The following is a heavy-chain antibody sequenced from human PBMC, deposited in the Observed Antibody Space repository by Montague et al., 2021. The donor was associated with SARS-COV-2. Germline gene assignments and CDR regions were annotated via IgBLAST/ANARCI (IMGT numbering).Heavy chain of an antibody. CDR1: GGSIGSHY. CDR2: IYYTGTT. J-gene: IGHJ5*02. CDR3: ARPLRSNVWYGFDT. D-gene: IGHD6-13*01. Sequence: SETLSLTCTVSGGSIGSHYWSWIRQAPGQGLEWIGHIYYTGTTKYNPSLKSRVTLSLDTSRDQFSLTLSSVTAADTAVYYCARPLRSNVWYGFDTWGQGALVIVSS. V-gene: IGHV4-59*08.